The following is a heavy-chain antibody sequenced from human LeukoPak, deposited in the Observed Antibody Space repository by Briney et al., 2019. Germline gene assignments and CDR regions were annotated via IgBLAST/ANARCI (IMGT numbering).Heavy chain of an antibody. J-gene: IGHJ4*02. V-gene: IGHV3-23*01. Sequence: GGSLRLSCAASGFTFSSYAMSWLRQAPVKGLEWVSAISGSGGSTYYAGSVKGRFTISRDNSKNTLYLQMNSLRAEDTAVYYCAKDETTVTTPGDYWGQGTLVTVSS. CDR1: GFTFSSYA. D-gene: IGHD4-17*01. CDR3: AKDETTVTTPGDY. CDR2: ISGSGGST.